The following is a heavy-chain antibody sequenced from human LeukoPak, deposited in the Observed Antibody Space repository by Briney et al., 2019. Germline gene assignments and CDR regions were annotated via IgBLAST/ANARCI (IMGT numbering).Heavy chain of an antibody. CDR2: IYYSRST. CDR3: ARDNHYYDSSGYYSDAFDI. V-gene: IGHV4-59*01. CDR1: GGSISSYY. Sequence: PSETLSLTCTVSGGSISSYYWSWIRQPPGKGLDWIGYIYYSRSTNYNPSLKSRVTISVDTSKNQFSLKLSSVTAADTAVYYCARDNHYYDSSGYYSDAFDIWGQGTMVTVSS. D-gene: IGHD3-22*01. J-gene: IGHJ3*02.